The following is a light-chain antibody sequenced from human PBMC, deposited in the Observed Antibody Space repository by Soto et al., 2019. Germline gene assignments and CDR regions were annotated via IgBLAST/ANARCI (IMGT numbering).Light chain of an antibody. CDR1: QSISSNK. V-gene: IGKV3-20*01. J-gene: IGKJ1*01. CDR3: QQYDSSFPA. Sequence: EIVLTQSPGSLSLSPGERATLSCRASQSISSNKLAWYQHNPGQAPRLLIYGASSRATGIPDRSSGSGSGTDFTLTISRLEPEDFVLYYCQQYDSSFPAFGQGTKVEI. CDR2: GAS.